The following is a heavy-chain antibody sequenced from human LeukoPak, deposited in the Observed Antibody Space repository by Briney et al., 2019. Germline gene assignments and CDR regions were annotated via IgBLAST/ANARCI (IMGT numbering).Heavy chain of an antibody. CDR3: ARRYYYGSGVFDY. J-gene: IGHJ4*02. V-gene: IGHV5-51*01. Sequence: GESLKMSCKAAGYSFTSYWIIWVRQMPGKGLECMGIIYPGDSDTRYSPSFQGQVTISADKSISTAYLQWSSLKASDTAMYYCARRYYYGSGVFDYWGQGTLVTVSS. D-gene: IGHD3-10*01. CDR2: IYPGDSDT. CDR1: GYSFTSYW.